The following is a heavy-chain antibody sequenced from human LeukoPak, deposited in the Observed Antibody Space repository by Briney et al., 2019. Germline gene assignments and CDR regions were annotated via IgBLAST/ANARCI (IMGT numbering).Heavy chain of an antibody. D-gene: IGHD4-17*01. CDR3: ARGQLGGDPHDYYYYYMDV. J-gene: IGHJ6*03. Sequence: PGGSLRLSCTTSGFTFGDYAMSWFRQAPGKGLEWVGFIRSINYGWAVEYAASVKGRFTISRDDSKSVAYLQMNSLKTEDTALYYCARGQLGGDPHDYYYYYMDVWGKGTTVTVSS. CDR2: IRSINYGWAV. V-gene: IGHV3-49*03. CDR1: GFTFGDYA.